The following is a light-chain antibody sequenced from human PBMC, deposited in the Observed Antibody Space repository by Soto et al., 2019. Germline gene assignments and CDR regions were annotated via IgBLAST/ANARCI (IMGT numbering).Light chain of an antibody. J-gene: IGLJ2*01. CDR1: SSDVGGYNY. CDR3: SSYTSSSTVV. Sequence: QSVLTQPASVSGSPGQSITISCTGTSSDVGGYNYVSWYQQHPGKAPKLMIYDVNNRPSGVSDRFSGSKSGNTASLTISGLQAEDEGDYYCSSYTSSSTVVFGGGTQLTVL. CDR2: DVN. V-gene: IGLV2-14*03.